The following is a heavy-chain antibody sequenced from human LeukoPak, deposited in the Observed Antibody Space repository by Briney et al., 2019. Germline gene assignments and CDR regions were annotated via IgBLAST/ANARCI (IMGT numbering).Heavy chain of an antibody. V-gene: IGHV1-69*04. D-gene: IGHD6-6*01. CDR1: GGTFSTYYA. J-gene: IGHJ6*03. Sequence: GASVKVSCKASGGTFSTYYAISWVRQAPGQGLEWMGRIIPIVGTANYAQKFQGRVTMTADKSTGTVYMELSSLRSGDTAVYYCARVAAAHYYYYYMDVWGKGTTVTVSS. CDR2: IIPIVGTA. CDR3: ARVAAAHYYYYYMDV.